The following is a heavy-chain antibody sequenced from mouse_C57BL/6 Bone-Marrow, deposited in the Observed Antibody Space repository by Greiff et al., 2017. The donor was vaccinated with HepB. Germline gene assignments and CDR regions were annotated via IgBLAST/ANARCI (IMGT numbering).Heavy chain of an antibody. V-gene: IGHV1-81*01. Sequence: QVQLKQSGAELARPGASVKLSCKASGYTFTSYGISWVKQRTGQGLEWIGEIYPRSGNTYYNEKFKGKATLTADKSSSTAYMELRSLTSEDSAVYFCASHYYYGSRFAYWGQGTLVTVSA. CDR2: IYPRSGNT. CDR3: ASHYYYGSRFAY. CDR1: GYTFTSYG. J-gene: IGHJ3*01. D-gene: IGHD1-1*01.